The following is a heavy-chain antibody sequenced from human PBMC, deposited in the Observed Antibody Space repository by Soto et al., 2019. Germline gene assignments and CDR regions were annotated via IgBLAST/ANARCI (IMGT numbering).Heavy chain of an antibody. CDR1: GGTFSSYA. D-gene: IGHD5-12*01. Sequence: QVQLVQSGAEVKKPGSSVKVSCKASGGTFSSYAISWVRQAPGQGLEWMGGIIPIFGTANYAQKFQGRVTITADESTSTAYMELSSLRSEDTAVYYCAKGGYSGYDVQGYYCYYGMDVWGQGTTVTVSS. J-gene: IGHJ6*02. CDR3: AKGGYSGYDVQGYYCYYGMDV. CDR2: IIPIFGTA. V-gene: IGHV1-69*01.